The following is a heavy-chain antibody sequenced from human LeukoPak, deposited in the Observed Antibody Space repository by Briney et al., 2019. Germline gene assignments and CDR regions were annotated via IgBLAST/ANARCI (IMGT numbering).Heavy chain of an antibody. Sequence: SETLSLTCTVSGGSISSYYWSWIRQPAGKGLEWIGRIYTSGSTNYNPSLKSRVTMSVDMSTNQFSLKLSSVTATDTAVYYCARAGDSSGYEYYFDYWGQGTLVTVSS. V-gene: IGHV4-4*07. CDR3: ARAGDSSGYEYYFDY. CDR1: GGSISSYY. CDR2: IYTSGST. J-gene: IGHJ4*02. D-gene: IGHD3-22*01.